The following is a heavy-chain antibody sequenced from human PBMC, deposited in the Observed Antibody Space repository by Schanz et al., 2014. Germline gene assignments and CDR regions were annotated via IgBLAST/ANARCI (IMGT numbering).Heavy chain of an antibody. J-gene: IGHJ4*02. D-gene: IGHD2-2*01. CDR3: ARESSNDIVLVPGAVFDH. CDR2: VPFDGSQK. V-gene: IGHV3-30*04. CDR1: GFPFSSYA. Sequence: QVQLVESGGGVVQPGGSLSLSCAASGFPFSSYALPWVRQAPGRGLEWVAFVPFDGSQKFYADSVKGRFTISRDNSKNTVYLQMNSLRPGDTAVYYCARESSNDIVLVPGAVFDHWGQGILXTVSS.